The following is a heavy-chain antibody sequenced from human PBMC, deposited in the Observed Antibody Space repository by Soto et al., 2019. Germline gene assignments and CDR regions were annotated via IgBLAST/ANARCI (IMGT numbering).Heavy chain of an antibody. Sequence: LSLSCAASGFTFSSYEMNWVRQAPGKGLEWVSYISSSGSTIYYADSVKGRFTISRDNAKNSLYLQMNSLRAEDTAVYYCARDFSSSSSVEVDYWGQGXLVTVYS. V-gene: IGHV3-48*03. D-gene: IGHD6-6*01. J-gene: IGHJ4*02. CDR3: ARDFSSSSSVEVDY. CDR1: GFTFSSYE. CDR2: ISSSGSTI.